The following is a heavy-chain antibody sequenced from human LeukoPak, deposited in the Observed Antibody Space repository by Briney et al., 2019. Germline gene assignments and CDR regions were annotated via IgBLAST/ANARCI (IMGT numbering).Heavy chain of an antibody. CDR1: GYSFSTYW. V-gene: IGHV5-51*01. J-gene: IGHJ4*02. CDR3: ARHHRSGYYYFDY. CDR2: IYPHDSDT. Sequence: GEPLKISCQGSGYSFSTYWIGWVRQLPGKGLERMGVIYPHDSDTRYSPSFQGQVTISADKSISTAYLQWSSLRASDTAIYYCARHHRSGYYYFDYWGQGTLVTVSS. D-gene: IGHD3-10*01.